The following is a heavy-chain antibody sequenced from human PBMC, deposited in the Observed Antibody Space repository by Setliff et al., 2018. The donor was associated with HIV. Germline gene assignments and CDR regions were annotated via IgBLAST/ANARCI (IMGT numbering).Heavy chain of an antibody. Sequence: GSLRLSCAASGFTFGSYWMYWVRQPPGKGQVWVSRINIDGGSTDYADSVKGRFTISRDNAKNTLYLQMNGLSAEDTAVYYCARDRFRGGVGTGLAEYWGQGTVVTVSS. D-gene: IGHD3-16*01. CDR3: ARDRFRGGVGTGLAEY. CDR2: INIDGGST. V-gene: IGHV3-74*01. CDR1: GFTFGSYW. J-gene: IGHJ4*02.